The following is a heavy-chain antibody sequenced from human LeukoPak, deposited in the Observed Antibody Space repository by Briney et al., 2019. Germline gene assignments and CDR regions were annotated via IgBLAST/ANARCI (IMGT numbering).Heavy chain of an antibody. V-gene: IGHV3-66*04. CDR1: GFTVSSNY. D-gene: IGHD6-19*01. Sequence: PRGSLRLSCAASGFTVSSNYMTWVRQSPGKGLEWVSVIFSGGSTYYADSVKGRFTISRDNSENTLYLQMNTLKAEDTAVYYCAGLRLTYSTGWYWVDYWGQGTLATVSS. CDR3: AGLRLTYSTGWYWVDY. J-gene: IGHJ4*02. CDR2: IFSGGST.